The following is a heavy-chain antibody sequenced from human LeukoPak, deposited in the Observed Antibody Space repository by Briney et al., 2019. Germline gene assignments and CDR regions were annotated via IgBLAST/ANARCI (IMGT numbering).Heavy chain of an antibody. D-gene: IGHD5-18*01. V-gene: IGHV3-23*01. CDR1: GFTFSDYA. J-gene: IGHJ4*02. Sequence: PGGSLRLSCAASGFTFSDYALSWVRQAPGKRLEWVSAISASGVSTYYADSVKGRFIISRDNSGNTLYLQMNSLRAEDTAVYYCAKDREGRSYADYWGQGTLVTVSS. CDR3: AKDREGRSYADY. CDR2: ISASGVST.